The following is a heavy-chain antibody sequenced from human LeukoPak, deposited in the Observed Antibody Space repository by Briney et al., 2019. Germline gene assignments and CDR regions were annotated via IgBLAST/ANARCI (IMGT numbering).Heavy chain of an antibody. CDR2: MSSDGNAM. V-gene: IGHV3-30-3*01. CDR3: VRESEYYFDHSASFDY. Sequence: GGSLRLSCAASVFTFTAYLIHWVRQAPGKGLGWVAVMSSDGNAMFYADSVKGRVTISRDNSKNTLYLQRKSLRAEDRAVYYCVRESEYYFDHSASFDYWGQGALVTVSS. CDR1: VFTFTAYL. J-gene: IGHJ4*02. D-gene: IGHD3-22*01.